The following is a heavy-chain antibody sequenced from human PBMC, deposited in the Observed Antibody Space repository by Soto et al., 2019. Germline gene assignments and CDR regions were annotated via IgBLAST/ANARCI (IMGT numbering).Heavy chain of an antibody. D-gene: IGHD1-1*01. CDR3: ARAICGDIWNGPGWFDL. V-gene: IGHV4-34*01. Sequence: TCAVYGGSFSGYYWSWIRQPPGKGLEWIGEINHSGSTNYNPSLKSRVTISVDTSKNQFSLKLSSVTAADTAVYYCARAICGDIWNGPGWFDLWGQGTLVTVSS. CDR2: INHSGST. J-gene: IGHJ5*02. CDR1: GGSFSGYY.